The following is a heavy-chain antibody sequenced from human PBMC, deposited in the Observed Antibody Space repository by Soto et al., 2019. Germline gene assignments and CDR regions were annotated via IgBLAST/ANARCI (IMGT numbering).Heavy chain of an antibody. CDR2: LTGSGDGT. Sequence: GGSLRLSCAASGLTFSIYGMGWVRQAPGKGLEWVSALTGSGDGTYYADSVKGRFTISRDNSKNTLYLQMNSLRAEDAAIYYCAKDSPILAVWGQGTTVTVSS. J-gene: IGHJ6*02. V-gene: IGHV3-23*01. CDR1: GLTFSIYG. CDR3: AKDSPILAV.